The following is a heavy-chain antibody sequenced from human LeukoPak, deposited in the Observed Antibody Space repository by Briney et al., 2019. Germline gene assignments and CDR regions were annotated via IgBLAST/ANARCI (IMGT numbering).Heavy chain of an antibody. CDR2: INTSGNI. V-gene: IGHV4-61*02. D-gene: IGHD2-2*01. Sequence: PSETLSLTCTVSGGSISSESYYWSWIRQPAGKGLEWIGRINTSGNINYNPSLKSRVTLSIDTSNNQFSLKLSSLTAADTAVYYCARGLSSSWYWFDTWGQGTLVTVSS. CDR3: ARGLSSSWYWFDT. CDR1: GGSISSESYY. J-gene: IGHJ5*02.